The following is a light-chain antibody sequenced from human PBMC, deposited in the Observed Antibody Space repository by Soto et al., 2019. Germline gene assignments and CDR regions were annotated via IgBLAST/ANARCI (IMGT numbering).Light chain of an antibody. CDR3: LSGHSRP. V-gene: IGKV1-12*02. J-gene: IGKJ4*01. CDR1: QGLSSY. Sequence: DIQMTQSPSSVSASVGDRVTITCRASQGLSSYLAWYQQKPGKAPKLLIYAASNLQSGVPSRFSGSGSGTDFTLTISSLQPEDFETYFCLSGHSRPFGGGTKVEIK. CDR2: AAS.